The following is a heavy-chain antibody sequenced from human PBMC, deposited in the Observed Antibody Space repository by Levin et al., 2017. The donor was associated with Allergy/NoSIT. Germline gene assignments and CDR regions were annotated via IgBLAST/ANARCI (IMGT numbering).Heavy chain of an antibody. D-gene: IGHD3-22*01. V-gene: IGHV3-11*01. J-gene: IGHJ6*02. CDR3: ARDFRVHYDSSGYLSGYYGMDV. CDR2: ISSSGSTI. CDR1: GFTFSDYY. Sequence: GESLKISCAASGFTFSDYYMSWIRQAPGKGLEWVSYISSSGSTIYYADSVKGRFTISRDNAKNSLYLQMNSLRAEDTAVYYCARDFRVHYDSSGYLSGYYGMDVWGQGTTVTVSS.